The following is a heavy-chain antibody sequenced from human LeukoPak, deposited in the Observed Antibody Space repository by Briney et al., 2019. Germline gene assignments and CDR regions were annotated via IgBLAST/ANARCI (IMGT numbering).Heavy chain of an antibody. D-gene: IGHD2-2*01. V-gene: IGHV4-61*01. Sequence: SETLSLTCTVSGGSVSSGSYYWSWIPQPPGKGLERIGYIYYRGSTNYNPSLKSRVTISVDTYKNQFSLELSSVTAADTAVYYCARVGPAADRGNNWFDPWGQGTMVTVSS. CDR3: ARVGPAADRGNNWFDP. J-gene: IGHJ5*02. CDR2: IYYRGST. CDR1: GGSVSSGSYY.